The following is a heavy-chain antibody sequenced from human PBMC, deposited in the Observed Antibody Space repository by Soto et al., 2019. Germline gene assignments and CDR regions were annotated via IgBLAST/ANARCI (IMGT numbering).Heavy chain of an antibody. D-gene: IGHD3-10*01. CDR2: IGADGSVS. V-gene: IGHV3-30*13. CDR3: SKEFRHDNWFLED. J-gene: IGHJ4*02. CDR1: GFTFSRHG. Sequence: PGGSLRLSCAVSGFTFSRHGMQWVRQAPGKGLEWVAVIGADGSVSHYTDAVKGRFTVSRDNSKSILYLQMNSLRAEDTAVYYYSKEFRHDNWFLEDWGQGTQVTGSS.